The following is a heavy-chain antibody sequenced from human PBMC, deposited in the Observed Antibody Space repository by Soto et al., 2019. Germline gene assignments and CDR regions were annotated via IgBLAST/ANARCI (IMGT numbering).Heavy chain of an antibody. J-gene: IGHJ4*02. D-gene: IGHD3-3*02. CDR1: GFTFSNYI. Sequence: EVQLVESGGGLVKPGGSLRLSCATSGFTFSNYIMNWVRQAPGKGLEWVASISSRNTYIYYAASVRGRFTISRDNAKNSLYLQIENLRVEDTTTYYCARDILDGGIYPDYWGQGTLVTVSS. V-gene: IGHV3-21*02. CDR2: ISSRNTYI. CDR3: ARDILDGGIYPDY.